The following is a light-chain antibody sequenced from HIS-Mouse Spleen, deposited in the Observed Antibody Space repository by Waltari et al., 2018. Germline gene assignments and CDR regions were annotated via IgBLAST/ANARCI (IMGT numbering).Light chain of an antibody. CDR1: SSDVGSYNL. Sequence: QSALTQPASVSGSPGQSITIPCTGTSSDVGSYNLVSWYQQPPGKAPKLMIYEGSKRPSGVSNRFSGSKSGNTASLTISGLQAEDEADYYCCSYAGSSTFEVFGGGTKLTVL. J-gene: IGLJ2*01. CDR3: CSYAGSSTFEV. CDR2: EGS. V-gene: IGLV2-23*03.